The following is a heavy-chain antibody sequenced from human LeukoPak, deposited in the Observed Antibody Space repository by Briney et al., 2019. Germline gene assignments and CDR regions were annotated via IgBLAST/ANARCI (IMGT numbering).Heavy chain of an antibody. Sequence: GGSLRLSCAASGFTFSTYGMHWVRQAPGKGLEYVSGIGPDGGTTYYAKSVKGRFTISRDNAKNSLYLQMNSLRAEDTAVYYCARGDSSGYYYYWGQGTLVTVSS. J-gene: IGHJ4*02. CDR2: IGPDGGTT. D-gene: IGHD3-22*01. V-gene: IGHV3-64*01. CDR3: ARGDSSGYYYY. CDR1: GFTFSTYG.